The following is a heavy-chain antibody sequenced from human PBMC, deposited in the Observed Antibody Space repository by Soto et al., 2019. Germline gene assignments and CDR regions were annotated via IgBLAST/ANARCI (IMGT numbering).Heavy chain of an antibody. Sequence: EVQLLESGGGLVQPGGSLRLSCAASGFTFSNYAMGWVRQAPGTGLEWVSSIGRIGGGTHYVDSVKGRFTISRDDSKYTVYLQMNNVRADDTAIYYWAKGSVTDTFYLDGWGQGTLVTVSS. J-gene: IGHJ4*02. V-gene: IGHV3-23*01. CDR3: AKGSVTDTFYLDG. CDR2: IGRIGGGT. D-gene: IGHD6-19*01. CDR1: GFTFSNYA.